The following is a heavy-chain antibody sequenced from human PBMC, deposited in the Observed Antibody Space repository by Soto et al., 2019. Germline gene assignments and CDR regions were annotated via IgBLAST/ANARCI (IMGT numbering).Heavy chain of an antibody. V-gene: IGHV4-39*01. D-gene: IGHD2-15*01. CDR2: VHSRGGT. CDR3: ASVVVGATRHTGSHH. CDR1: HGSITSGDYF. J-gene: IGHJ5*02. Sequence: QLQDSGPGLVKPSETLALTCTVSHGSITSGDYFWAWIRQPPGKGLELIGSVHSRGGTYYSPSLKSRASISIDKSRNPFSLKLTSVNAGDTAVYFCASVVVGATRHTGSHHCGPGTLVTVS.